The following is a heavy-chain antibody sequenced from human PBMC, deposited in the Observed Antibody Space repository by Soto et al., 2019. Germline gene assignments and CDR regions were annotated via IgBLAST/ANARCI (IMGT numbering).Heavy chain of an antibody. V-gene: IGHV4-34*01. CDR1: GGSIGGYT. J-gene: IGHJ6*02. CDR2: INHSGGT. Sequence: PSETLSLTCSVYGGSIGGYTWTWIRQAPGKGLEWIGEINHSGGTNYNSSLKRRVIISVDTTKHQFSLIVYSVTAADTAVYYCARDRQYYHFWRRKKNAGPHGMDVWGQGTTVT. CDR3: ARDRQYYHFWRRKKNAGPHGMDV. D-gene: IGHD3-3*02.